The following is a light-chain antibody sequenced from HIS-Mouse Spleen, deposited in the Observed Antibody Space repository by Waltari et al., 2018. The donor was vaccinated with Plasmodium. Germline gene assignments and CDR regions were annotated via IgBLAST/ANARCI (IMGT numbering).Light chain of an antibody. J-gene: IGKJ4*01. CDR3: QQYYSTPLT. V-gene: IGKV4-1*01. CDR2: WAS. CDR1: QSVLYSSNNKNY. Sequence: DIVMTQSPDSLAVSLGERAPINCKSRQSVLYSSNNKNYLAWYQQKPGQPTKLLIYWASTRESGVPDRFSGSGSGTDFTLTISSLQAEDVAVYYCQQYYSTPLTFGGGTKVEIK.